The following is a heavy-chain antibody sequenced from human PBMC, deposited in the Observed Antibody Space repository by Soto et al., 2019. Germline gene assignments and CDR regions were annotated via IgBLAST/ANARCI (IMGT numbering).Heavy chain of an antibody. J-gene: IGHJ5*02. CDR3: ARVPYDSMAIDP. CDR2: IDPSDSYT. Sequence: GESLKISCKGSGYSFTSYWISWVRQMPGKGLEWMGRIDPSDSYTNYSPSFQGHVTISADKSISTAYLQWSSLKASDTAMYYCARVPYDSMAIDPWGQGTLVTVSS. V-gene: IGHV5-10-1*01. CDR1: GYSFTSYW. D-gene: IGHD3-22*01.